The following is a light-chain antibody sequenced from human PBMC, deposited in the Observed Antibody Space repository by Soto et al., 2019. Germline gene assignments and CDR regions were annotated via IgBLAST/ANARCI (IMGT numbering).Light chain of an antibody. V-gene: IGKV2-28*01. CDR2: LGS. J-gene: IGKJ1*01. CDR3: MQALQTPPT. Sequence: DIVMTQSPLSLPVTPGEPAPISCRSSQSLLHSNGYNYLDWYLQKPGQSPQLLTYLGSNRASGVPDRFSGSGTGTDFTLKISRVEAEDVGVYYCMQALQTPPTFGQGTKVEIK. CDR1: QSLLHSNGYNY.